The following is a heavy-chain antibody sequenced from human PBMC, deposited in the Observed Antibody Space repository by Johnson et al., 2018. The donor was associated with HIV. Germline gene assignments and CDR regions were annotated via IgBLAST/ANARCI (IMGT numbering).Heavy chain of an antibody. V-gene: IGHV3-7*01. Sequence: MQLVESGGGLVQPGGSLRLSCAASGFTFSSYWMSWVRQAPGKGLEWVANIKQDGSEKYYVDSVKGRFTISRDNAKNSLYLQMNSLRAEDTAVYYCARESTYCGGDCYGAFDIWGQGTMVTVSS. CDR2: IKQDGSEK. CDR1: GFTFSSYW. CDR3: ARESTYCGGDCYGAFDI. J-gene: IGHJ3*02. D-gene: IGHD2-21*02.